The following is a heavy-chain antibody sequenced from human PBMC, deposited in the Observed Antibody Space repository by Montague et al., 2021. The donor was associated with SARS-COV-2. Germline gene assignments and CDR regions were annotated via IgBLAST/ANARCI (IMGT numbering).Heavy chain of an antibody. J-gene: IGHJ4*02. D-gene: IGHD1-7*01. CDR2: INHNGKA. Sequence: SETLSLTCNVSGDSITNTRYFWGWIRQPPGKALEWIGSINHNGKAYYNPSLERRALLSIDTSKNQFSLRLSSAIASDTAVYYCAVELNCFFDYWGQGVLVSVSS. CDR3: AVELNCFFDY. V-gene: IGHV4-39*01. CDR1: GDSITNTRYF.